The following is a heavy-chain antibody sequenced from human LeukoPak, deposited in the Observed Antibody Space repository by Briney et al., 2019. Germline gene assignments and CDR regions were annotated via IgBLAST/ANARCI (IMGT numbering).Heavy chain of an antibody. CDR1: GYTFTGYD. CDR3: ARGEGVNYRYSGFGYFNAVDY. D-gene: IGHD3-16*02. Sequence: ASVKVSCKASGYTFTGYDMHWVRQAPGQGLRGRGWLNPNIVVTNNAHKFQGRVTMTRDTSISTAYMELSRLRSDDTAVYYCARGEGVNYRYSGFGYFNAVDYWGQGTLVTVSS. CDR2: LNPNIVVT. J-gene: IGHJ4*02. V-gene: IGHV1-2*07.